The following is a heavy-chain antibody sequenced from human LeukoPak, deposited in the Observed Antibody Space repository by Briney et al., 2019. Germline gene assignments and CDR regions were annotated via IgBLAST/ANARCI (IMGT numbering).Heavy chain of an antibody. CDR1: GGTFSSYA. V-gene: IGHV1-69*05. D-gene: IGHD5-12*01. CDR3: ARENIVATTDYYYYYYMDV. Sequence: ASVKVSCKASGGTFSSYAISWVRQAPGQGLEWMGGIIPIFGTANYAQKFQGRVTMTRDTSTSTVYMELSSLRSEDTAVYYCARENIVATTDYYYYYYMDVWGKGTTVTVSS. J-gene: IGHJ6*03. CDR2: IIPIFGTA.